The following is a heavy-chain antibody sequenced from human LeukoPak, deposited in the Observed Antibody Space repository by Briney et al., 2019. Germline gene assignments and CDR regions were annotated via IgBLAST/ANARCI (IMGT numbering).Heavy chain of an antibody. CDR1: GGSISSDY. J-gene: IGHJ4*02. Sequence: SETLSLTCTVSGGSISSDYWSWIRQSAGKGLEWIGRVHISRGTSYNPSLKGRVTMSADTSKNQFSLNLSSVTATDTAVYYCLRNGYGAWSTYWGQGALVTVSS. CDR2: VHISRGT. V-gene: IGHV4-4*07. D-gene: IGHD3-10*01. CDR3: LRNGYGAWSTY.